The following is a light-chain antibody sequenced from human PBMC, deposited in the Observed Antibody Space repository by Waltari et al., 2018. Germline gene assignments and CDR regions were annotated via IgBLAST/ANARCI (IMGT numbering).Light chain of an antibody. CDR1: QTINKY. V-gene: IGKV1-39*01. CDR3: QHSYNPPLS. Sequence: DIQMTQSPSSLSASVGDRVSITCRASQTINKYLNWYQQKPGETPKLLIYAASSVQSGVPSRFSGSGSGTDFTLTISSLQPEDFATYYCQHSYNPPLSFGGGTKVEVK. J-gene: IGKJ4*01. CDR2: AAS.